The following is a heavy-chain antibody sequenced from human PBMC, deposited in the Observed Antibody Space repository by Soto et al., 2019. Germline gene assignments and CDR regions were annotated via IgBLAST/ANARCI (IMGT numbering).Heavy chain of an antibody. J-gene: IGHJ5*02. CDR2: IYYSGST. V-gene: IGHV4-31*03. Sequence: SETLSLTCTVSGGSISSGGYYWSWIRQHPGKGLEWIGYIYYSGSTYYNPSLKSRVTISVDTSKNQFSLKLSSVTAADTAVYYCASTFSGVGPGSYPFDPWGQGTLVTVSS. CDR1: GGSISSGGYY. D-gene: IGHD3-10*01. CDR3: ASTFSGVGPGSYPFDP.